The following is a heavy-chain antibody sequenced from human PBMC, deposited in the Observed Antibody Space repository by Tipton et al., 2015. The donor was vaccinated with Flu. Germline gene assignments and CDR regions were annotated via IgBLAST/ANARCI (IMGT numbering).Heavy chain of an antibody. D-gene: IGHD1-1*01. CDR3: GRELHGGHWDY. J-gene: IGHJ4*02. V-gene: IGHV1-46*01. CDR2: INPNGGIT. Sequence: QVQLVQSGAEVKKPGASVRVSCKASGYAFTSYYLHWLRQAPGQGPEWLGIINPNGGITTYAQKFQGRLTMTSDTSTSTVYLDLSSLTSEDTAMYYCGRELHGGHWDYWGQGTPVTVSS. CDR1: GYAFTSYY.